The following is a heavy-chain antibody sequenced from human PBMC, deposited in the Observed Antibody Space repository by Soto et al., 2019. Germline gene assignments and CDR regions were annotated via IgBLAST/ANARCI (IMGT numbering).Heavy chain of an antibody. D-gene: IGHD2-8*01. CDR1: GGSISSYY. V-gene: IGHV4-59*08. Sequence: PSETLSLTCTVSGGSISSYYWSWIRQPPGKGLEWIGYIYYSGSTNYNPSLKSRVTISVDTSKNQFSLKLSSATAADTAVYYCARQEGYCTNGVCSTFDYWGQGTLVTVSS. J-gene: IGHJ4*02. CDR2: IYYSGST. CDR3: ARQEGYCTNGVCSTFDY.